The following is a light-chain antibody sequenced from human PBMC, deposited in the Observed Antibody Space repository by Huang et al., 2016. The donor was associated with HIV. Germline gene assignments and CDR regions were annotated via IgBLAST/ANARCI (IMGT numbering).Light chain of an antibody. V-gene: IGKV3-11*01. CDR1: QSVSSY. CDR2: DAS. CDR3: QQRSNWPLMYT. J-gene: IGKJ2*01. Sequence: IVLTQSPVTLSLSPGERATLSCRASQSVSSYLAWYQQKPGQAPRLLIYDASNRATGSPARFSGSGSGTDFTLTISSLEPEDFAVYYCQQRSNWPLMYTFGQGTKLEI.